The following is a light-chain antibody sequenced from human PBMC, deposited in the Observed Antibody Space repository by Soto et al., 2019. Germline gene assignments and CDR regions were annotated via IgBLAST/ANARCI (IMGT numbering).Light chain of an antibody. CDR3: SSYISSITSHV. J-gene: IGLJ1*01. CDR2: EVN. CDR1: ESDFATHNS. Sequence: QSALTQPPSVSGSPGQSVTISCTGSESDFATHNSVSWYQQAPGTAPKLIIFEVNNRPSGVPDRFSESKSGNTASLTSSGLRPEDEADYYCSSYISSITSHVFGTGTKVTVL. V-gene: IGLV2-18*02.